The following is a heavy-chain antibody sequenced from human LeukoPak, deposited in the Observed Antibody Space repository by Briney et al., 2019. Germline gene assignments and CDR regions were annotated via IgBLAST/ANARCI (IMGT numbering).Heavy chain of an antibody. CDR2: ISSSSGDT. D-gene: IGHD5-24*01. J-gene: IGHJ3*02. Sequence: GGSLRLSCVGSGFSFSDYAMSWVRQAPGKGLEWVSTISSSSGDTYYADSVKGRLTVSRDNSKNTLYLQMNGLRAEDTAVYYCARVAWPDAFDIWGQGTMVTVS. V-gene: IGHV3-23*01. CDR1: GFSFSDYA. CDR3: ARVAWPDAFDI.